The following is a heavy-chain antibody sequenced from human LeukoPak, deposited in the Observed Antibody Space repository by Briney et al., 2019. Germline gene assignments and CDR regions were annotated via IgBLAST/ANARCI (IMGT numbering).Heavy chain of an antibody. Sequence: PGGSLRLSCAASGFTFSTYGMHWVRQAPGKGLEWVSFIRYDGTNKFNADSVRGRFTISRDNSKNTLYLQMNSLRAEDTAVYYCARDRDTAMANWFDPWGQGTLVTVSS. D-gene: IGHD5-18*01. CDR1: GFTFSTYG. CDR2: IRYDGTNK. V-gene: IGHV3-30*02. CDR3: ARDRDTAMANWFDP. J-gene: IGHJ5*02.